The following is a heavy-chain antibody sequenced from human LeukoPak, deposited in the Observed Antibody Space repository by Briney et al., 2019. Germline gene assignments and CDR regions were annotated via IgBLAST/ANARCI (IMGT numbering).Heavy chain of an antibody. CDR3: ARFYYGNYYFDY. J-gene: IGHJ4*02. D-gene: IGHD3-10*01. Sequence: ASVNVSCKASGYTFTGYYMHWVRQAPGQGLEWMGWINPNSGGTNYAQKFQGRVTMTRDTSISTAYMELSRLRSDDTAVYYCARFYYGNYYFDYWGQGTLVTVSS. CDR1: GYTFTGYY. CDR2: INPNSGGT. V-gene: IGHV1-2*02.